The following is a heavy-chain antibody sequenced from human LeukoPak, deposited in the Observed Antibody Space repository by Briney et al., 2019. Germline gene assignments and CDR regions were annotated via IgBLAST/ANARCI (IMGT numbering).Heavy chain of an antibody. D-gene: IGHD2-8*01. J-gene: IGHJ4*02. V-gene: IGHV3-7*03. CDR2: IKQDGSEE. Sequence: GGSLRLSCATSEFTFSSYWMSWLRQAPGKGLEWVANIKQDGSEEYYADSVKGRFTISRDNAKNSLYLRMNSLRAEDTAVYHCARISSTTGVAWGGYLDFWGQGTLVAVSS. CDR1: EFTFSSYW. CDR3: ARISSTTGVAWGGYLDF.